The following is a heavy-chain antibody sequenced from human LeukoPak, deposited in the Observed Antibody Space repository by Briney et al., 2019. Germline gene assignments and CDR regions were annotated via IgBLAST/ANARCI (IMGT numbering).Heavy chain of an antibody. CDR1: GGSFSGYY. V-gene: IGHV4-34*01. D-gene: IGHD3-10*01. J-gene: IGHJ5*02. Sequence: SETLSLTCAVYGGSFSGYYWSWIRQPPGKGLEWIGEINHSGSTNYNPSLKSRVTISVDTSKNQFSLKLSSVTAAGTAVYYCARGGMVRGVIRVNWFDPWGQGTLVTVSS. CDR2: INHSGST. CDR3: ARGGMVRGVIRVNWFDP.